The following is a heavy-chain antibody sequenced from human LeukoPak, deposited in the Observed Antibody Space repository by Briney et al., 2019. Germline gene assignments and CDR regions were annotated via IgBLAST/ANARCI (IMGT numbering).Heavy chain of an antibody. V-gene: IGHV4-4*07. D-gene: IGHD3-10*01. J-gene: IGHJ3*02. CDR2: IYISGST. CDR1: GGSISSYY. CDR3: AKSNGYGLVDI. Sequence: SETLSLTCTVSGGSISSYYWSWIRQPAGKGLEWIGRIYISGSTNYNPSLKSRVTMSVDTSRNQFSLKRNSVTAADTAVYYCAKSNGYGLVDIWGQGTMVTVSS.